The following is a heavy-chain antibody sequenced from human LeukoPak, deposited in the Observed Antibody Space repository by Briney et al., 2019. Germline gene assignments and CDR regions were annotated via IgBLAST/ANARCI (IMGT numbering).Heavy chain of an antibody. Sequence: ASVKVSCKASGYTFTGYYMHWVRQAPGQGLEWMGWINPNSGGTNYAQKFQGRVTMTRDTSISTAYMELSRLRSDDTAVYYCARSGTYCGGDCYHYYYYGMDVWGQGTTVTVSS. CDR3: ARSGTYCGGDCYHYYYYGMDV. D-gene: IGHD2-21*02. J-gene: IGHJ6*02. CDR1: GYTFTGYY. V-gene: IGHV1-2*02. CDR2: INPNSGGT.